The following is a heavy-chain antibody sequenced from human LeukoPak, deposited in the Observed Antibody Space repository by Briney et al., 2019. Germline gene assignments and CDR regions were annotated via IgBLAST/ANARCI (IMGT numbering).Heavy chain of an antibody. CDR3: ARDSGRCDVFDI. CDR1: GFTVSTNY. V-gene: IGHV3-53*01. D-gene: IGHD3-10*01. Sequence: GGSLRLSCAAAGFTVSTNYMSWVRQAPGKGLEWVSVIYSDGRTYYADSVKGRFTISRDNSKNTLYLQMNSLRAEDTAVYYCARDSGRCDVFDIWGQGTMVTVSS. J-gene: IGHJ3*02. CDR2: IYSDGRT.